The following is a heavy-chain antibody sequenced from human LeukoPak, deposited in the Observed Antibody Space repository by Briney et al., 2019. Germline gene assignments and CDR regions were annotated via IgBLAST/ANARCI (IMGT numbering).Heavy chain of an antibody. CDR1: GFTFSSYA. Sequence: GGFLRLSCAASGFTFSSYAMSWVRQVPGKGLEWVSVISGSGDNTYCADSVKGRFTISRDNSKNMLYLQMNSLRAEDTAVYYCAKWKYSNSGIDDYWGQGTLVTVSS. CDR3: AKWKYSNSGIDDY. D-gene: IGHD6-6*01. J-gene: IGHJ4*02. V-gene: IGHV3-23*01. CDR2: ISGSGDNT.